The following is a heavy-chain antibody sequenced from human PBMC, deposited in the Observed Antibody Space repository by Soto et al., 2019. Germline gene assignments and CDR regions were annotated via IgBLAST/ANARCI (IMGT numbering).Heavy chain of an antibody. D-gene: IGHD6-13*01. CDR3: AKVGAAAGLDC. J-gene: IGHJ4*02. CDR2: ISDSGGAT. Sequence: EMQLLESGGGLVQPGGSLRLSCAASGFTFGIYAMSWVRQAPGKGLEWVSTISDSGGATYHADSVKGRFTISRDNSKKTLYLQMNSLRAEDTAVYYWAKVGAAAGLDCWGQGTLVTVSS. V-gene: IGHV3-23*01. CDR1: GFTFGIYA.